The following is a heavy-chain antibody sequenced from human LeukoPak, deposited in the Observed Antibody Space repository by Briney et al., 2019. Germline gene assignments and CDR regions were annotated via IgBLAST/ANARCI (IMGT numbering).Heavy chain of an antibody. CDR1: GGSFSGYY. V-gene: IGHV4-34*01. D-gene: IGHD2-15*01. CDR3: ARGGYCSGGSCYHYYYYYGMDV. Sequence: SETLSLTCAVYGGSFSGYYWSWIRQPPGKGLEWIGEINHSGSTNCNPSLKSRVTISVDTSKNQFSLKLSSVTAADTAVYYCARGGYCSGGSCYHYYYYYGMDVWGQGTTVTVS. CDR2: INHSGST. J-gene: IGHJ6*02.